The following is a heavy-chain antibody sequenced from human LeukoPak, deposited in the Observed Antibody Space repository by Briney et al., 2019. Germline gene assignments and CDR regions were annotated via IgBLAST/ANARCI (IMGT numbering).Heavy chain of an antibody. CDR3: ATDYSSSWYPGDY. D-gene: IGHD6-13*01. J-gene: IGHJ4*02. V-gene: IGHV3-7*01. CDR2: IKQDGSEK. CDR1: GFTFSSYW. Sequence: GGSLRLSCAASGFTFSSYWMSWVHQAPGKGLEWVANIKQDGSEKYYVDSVKGRFTISRDNAKNSLYLQMNSLRAEDTAVYYCATDYSSSWYPGDYWGQGTLVTVSS.